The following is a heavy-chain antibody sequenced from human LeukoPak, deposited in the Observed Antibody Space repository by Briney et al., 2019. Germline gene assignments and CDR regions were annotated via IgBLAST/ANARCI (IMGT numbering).Heavy chain of an antibody. CDR3: ARGNYYDSSGYYPY. CDR2: INHSGST. J-gene: IGHJ4*02. CDR1: GGSFSGYY. D-gene: IGHD3-22*01. V-gene: IGHV4-34*01. Sequence: SETLSLTCAVYGGSFSGYYWSWIRQPPGKGLEWIGEINHSGSTNYNPSLKSRVIISVDTSKNQFSLKLSSVTAADTAVYYCARGNYYDSSGYYPYWGQGTLVTVSS.